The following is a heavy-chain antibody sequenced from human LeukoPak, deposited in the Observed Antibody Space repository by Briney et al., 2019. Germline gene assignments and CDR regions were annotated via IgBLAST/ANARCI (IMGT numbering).Heavy chain of an antibody. V-gene: IGHV4-59*01. Sequence: KPSETLSLTCTVSGGSISSYYWSWIRQPPGKGLEWIGNIYYSRSTTYNPSLKSRVTISVDTSKNQFSLELSSVTPADTAVYYCTRLLRGHLVAFDWGPGTLVTVSS. CDR3: TRLLRGHLVAFD. D-gene: IGHD6-6*01. J-gene: IGHJ4*02. CDR1: GGSISSYY. CDR2: IYYSRST.